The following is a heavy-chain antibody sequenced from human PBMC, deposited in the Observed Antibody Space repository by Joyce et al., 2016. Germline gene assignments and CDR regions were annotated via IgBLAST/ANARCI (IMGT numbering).Heavy chain of an antibody. CDR2: IDPSDSYT. V-gene: IGHV5-10-1*03. J-gene: IGHJ6*02. Sequence: EVQLVQSGAEVKKPGESLRISCKGSGYNFATAWSTWVRQMPGKGLEWMGLIDPSDSYTKYSPSFQGQVTISIDKTVRTAYLQFSGLKASDTAIYYWASATLGVPGDYYYALDVWGQGTTVIVSS. CDR1: GYNFATAW. D-gene: IGHD2-2*01. CDR3: ASATLGVPGDYYYALDV.